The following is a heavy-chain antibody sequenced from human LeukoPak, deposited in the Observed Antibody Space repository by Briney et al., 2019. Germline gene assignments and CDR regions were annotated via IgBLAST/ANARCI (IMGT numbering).Heavy chain of an antibody. J-gene: IGHJ4*02. V-gene: IGHV3-74*01. CDR3: AICFSGCDY. D-gene: IGHD2-21*01. CDR2: INSDGSSS. Sequence: GGSLRLSCVISGLPFNSFWMHWVRQAPGEGLVWVSRINSDGSSSAYADSVEGRFTISRNDAKNVLYLRMNSLRADDTAVYYCAICFSGCDYWGQGTLVTVSS. CDR1: GLPFNSFW.